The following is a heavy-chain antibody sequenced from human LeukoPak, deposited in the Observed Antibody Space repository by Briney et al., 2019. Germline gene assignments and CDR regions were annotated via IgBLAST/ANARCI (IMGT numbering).Heavy chain of an antibody. CDR2: ISYDGSNK. Sequence: TGGSLRLSCAASGFTFSNYGMHRVRQAPGKGLEWVAVISYDGSNKYYTDSVKGRFTISRDNSKNTLYLQMNSLRAEDTAVYYCAKDRTAGYDGLVDYWGQGTLVTVSS. CDR3: AKDRTAGYDGLVDY. V-gene: IGHV3-30*18. J-gene: IGHJ4*02. CDR1: GFTFSNYG. D-gene: IGHD5-12*01.